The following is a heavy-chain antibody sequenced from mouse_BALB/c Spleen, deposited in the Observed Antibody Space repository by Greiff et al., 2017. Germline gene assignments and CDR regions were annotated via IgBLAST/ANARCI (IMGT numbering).Heavy chain of an antibody. D-gene: IGHD2-10*02. Sequence: QVQLQQPGAELVKPGASVKMSCKASGYTFTSYNMHWVKQTPGQGLEWIGAIYPGNGDTSYNQKFKGKATLTADKSSSTAYMQLSSLTSEDSAVYYCARREYATWFAYWGQGTLVTVSA. CDR3: ARREYATWFAY. CDR1: GYTFTSYN. V-gene: IGHV1-12*01. J-gene: IGHJ3*01. CDR2: IYPGNGDT.